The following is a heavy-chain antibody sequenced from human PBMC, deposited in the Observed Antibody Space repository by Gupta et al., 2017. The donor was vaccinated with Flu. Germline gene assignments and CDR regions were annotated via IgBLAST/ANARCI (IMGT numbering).Heavy chain of an antibody. Sequence: QVQLVQSGTEVRKPGASVKVSCKASGYTFTGYYIHWVRQAPGQGLEWMGWINPKSGDTNYAQKFEGRVAMTRDTSIDTAYMELSRLIFDDTAVYYCARDFVVVVADGDFDLWGQGTLGTVSS. CDR3: ARDFVVVVADGDFDL. CDR2: INPKSGDT. CDR1: GYTFTGYY. J-gene: IGHJ4*02. V-gene: IGHV1-2*02. D-gene: IGHD2-15*01.